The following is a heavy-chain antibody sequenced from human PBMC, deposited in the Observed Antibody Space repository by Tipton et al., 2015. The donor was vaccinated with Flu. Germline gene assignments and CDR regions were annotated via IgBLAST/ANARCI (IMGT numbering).Heavy chain of an antibody. CDR3: ARVTYYYDSSGYYYGMDV. V-gene: IGHV3-53*01. Sequence: GSLRLSYAASGFTVSSNYMSWVRQAPGKGLEWVSVIYSGGSTYYADSVKGRFTISRDNSKNTLYLQINSLRAEDTAVYYCARVTYYYDSSGYYYGMDVWGQGTTVTVSS. CDR2: IYSGGST. D-gene: IGHD3-22*01. CDR1: GFTVSSNY. J-gene: IGHJ6*02.